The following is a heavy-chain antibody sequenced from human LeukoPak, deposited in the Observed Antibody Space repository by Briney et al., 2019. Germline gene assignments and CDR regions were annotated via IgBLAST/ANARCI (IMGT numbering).Heavy chain of an antibody. CDR2: IIPIFGTA. CDR3: ARKLQQLVRGGFSNWFDP. D-gene: IGHD6-6*01. CDR1: GGTFSSYA. Sequence: ASVKVSCKASGGTFSSYAISWVRQAPGQGLEWVGGIIPIFGTANYAQKFQGRVTITADESTSTAYMELSSLRSEDTAVYYCARKLQQLVRGGFSNWFDPWGQGTLVTVSS. J-gene: IGHJ5*02. V-gene: IGHV1-69*13.